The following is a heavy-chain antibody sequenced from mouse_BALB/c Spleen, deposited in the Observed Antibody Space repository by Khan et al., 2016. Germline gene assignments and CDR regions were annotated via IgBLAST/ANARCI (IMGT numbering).Heavy chain of an antibody. CDR1: GYTFTDYY. D-gene: IGHD1-2*01. CDR3: AGSYYGYFAMDY. CDR2: IFPGSGST. Sequence: QVRLQQSGTELPRPGASVKLSCKASGYTFTDYYLHWVKQRTGQGLEWIGEIFPGSGSTYYNEKFKGKASLTADTSSSTAYMQLSSLTSEDSAVYFCAGSYYGYFAMDYWGHGASVTVSS. J-gene: IGHJ4*01. V-gene: IGHV1-77*01.